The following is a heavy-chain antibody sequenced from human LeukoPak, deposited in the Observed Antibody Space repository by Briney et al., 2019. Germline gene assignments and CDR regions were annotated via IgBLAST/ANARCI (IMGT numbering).Heavy chain of an antibody. CDR2: INHSGST. J-gene: IGHJ5*02. V-gene: IGHV4-34*01. D-gene: IGHD6-13*01. Sequence: PSETLSLTCAVYGGSFSGYYWSWIRQPPGKGLEWIGEINHSGSTNYNPSLKSRVTISVDTSKNQFSLKLSSETAADAAVYYCAGEAGYSSTINWFDPWGQGTLVTVSS. CDR3: AGEAGYSSTINWFDP. CDR1: GGSFSGYY.